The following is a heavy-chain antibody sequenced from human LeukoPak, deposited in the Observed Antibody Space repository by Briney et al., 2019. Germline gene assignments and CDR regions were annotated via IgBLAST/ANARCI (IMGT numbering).Heavy chain of an antibody. CDR3: ARDIMTTVTTLDY. V-gene: IGHV3-33*01. CDR2: IWYDGSNK. D-gene: IGHD4-17*01. J-gene: IGHJ4*02. CDR1: GFTFSSYG. Sequence: PGGSLRLSCAASGFTFSSYGMHWVRQAPGKGLEWVAVIWYDGSNKYYADSVKGRFTISRDNSKNTLYLQMNSLRAEDTAVYYCARDIMTTVTTLDYWGQGTLVTVSX.